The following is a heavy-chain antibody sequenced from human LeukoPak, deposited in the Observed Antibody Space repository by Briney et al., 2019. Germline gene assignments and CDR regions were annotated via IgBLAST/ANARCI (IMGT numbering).Heavy chain of an antibody. CDR2: IGTAGDT. Sequence: GGSLRLSCAASGFTFSSYDMHWVRQATGKGLEWVSAIGTAGDTYYPGSVKGRFTISRENAKNSLYLQMNSLGAGDTAVYYCARDLVSYDFWSAKYYYYGMDVWGQGTTVTDSS. V-gene: IGHV3-13*01. D-gene: IGHD3-3*01. CDR1: GFTFSSYD. CDR3: ARDLVSYDFWSAKYYYYGMDV. J-gene: IGHJ6*02.